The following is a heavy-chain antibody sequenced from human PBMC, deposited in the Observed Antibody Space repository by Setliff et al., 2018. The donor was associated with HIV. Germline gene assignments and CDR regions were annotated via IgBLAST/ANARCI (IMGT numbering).Heavy chain of an antibody. D-gene: IGHD3-16*01. Sequence: SETLSLTCTVSGGSISSFSYYWAWIRQSPGKGLEWIGNVYHGSTYYNPSLKSRVTISIDTSKNQFSLQLTSVTAADTAVYYCVNPSGAMGDFDSWGQGTLVTVSS. CDR3: VNPSGAMGDFDS. J-gene: IGHJ4*02. CDR1: GGSISSFSYY. CDR2: VYHGST. V-gene: IGHV4-39*01.